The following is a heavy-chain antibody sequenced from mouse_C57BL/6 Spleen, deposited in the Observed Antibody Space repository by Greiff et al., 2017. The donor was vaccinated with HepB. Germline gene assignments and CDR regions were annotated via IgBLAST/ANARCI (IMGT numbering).Heavy chain of an antibody. Sequence: DVKLQESGPGLVKPSQSLSLTCSVTGYSITSGYYWNWIRQFPGNKLEWMGYISYDGSNNYNPSLKNRISITRDTSKNQFFLKLNSVTTEDTATYYYARGRYTAGFFDYWGQGTTHTVSS. J-gene: IGHJ2*01. CDR1: GYSITSGYY. V-gene: IGHV3-6*01. D-gene: IGHD2-12*01. CDR3: ARGRYTAGFFDY. CDR2: ISYDGSN.